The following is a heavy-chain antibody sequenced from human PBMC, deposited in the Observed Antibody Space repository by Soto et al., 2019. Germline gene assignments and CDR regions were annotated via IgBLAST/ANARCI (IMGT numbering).Heavy chain of an antibody. CDR2: ISYDGSNK. Sequence: GGSLGLSCAASGVTFSSYGMHWVRQAPGKGLEWVAVISYDGSNKYYADSVKGRFTISRDNSKNTLYLQMNSLRAEDTAVYYCAKDSIDDFWSGIVGYWGQGTLVTVSS. D-gene: IGHD3-3*01. CDR1: GVTFSSYG. J-gene: IGHJ4*02. V-gene: IGHV3-30*18. CDR3: AKDSIDDFWSGIVGY.